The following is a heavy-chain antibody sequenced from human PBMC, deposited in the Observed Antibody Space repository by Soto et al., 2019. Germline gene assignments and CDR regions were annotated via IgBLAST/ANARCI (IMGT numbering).Heavy chain of an antibody. J-gene: IGHJ4*02. D-gene: IGHD2-21*02. V-gene: IGHV1-69*01. CDR3: ARVAHCGGDCSLFDY. CDR1: GGTFSSYA. CDR2: IIPIFGTA. Sequence: QVQLVQSGAEVKKPGSSVKVSCKASGGTFSSYAISWVRQAPGQGLEWMGGIIPIFGTANYAQKFQGRVTVTADESTSTAYMELSSLRSEDTAVYYCARVAHCGGDCSLFDYWGQGTLVTVSS.